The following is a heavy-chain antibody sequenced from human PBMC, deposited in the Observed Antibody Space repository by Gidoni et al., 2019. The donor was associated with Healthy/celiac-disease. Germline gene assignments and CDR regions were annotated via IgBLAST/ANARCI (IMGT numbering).Heavy chain of an antibody. Sequence: EVQLVESGGGLVQPGRSLRLSCAASGFPFDDYAMHWVRQAPGKGLEWVSGISWNSGSIGYADSMKGRFTISRDNAKNSLYLQMNSLRAEDTALYYCAKVKARPYDAFDIWGQGTMVTVSS. J-gene: IGHJ3*02. CDR1: GFPFDDYA. D-gene: IGHD6-6*01. CDR2: ISWNSGSI. CDR3: AKVKARPYDAFDI. V-gene: IGHV3-9*01.